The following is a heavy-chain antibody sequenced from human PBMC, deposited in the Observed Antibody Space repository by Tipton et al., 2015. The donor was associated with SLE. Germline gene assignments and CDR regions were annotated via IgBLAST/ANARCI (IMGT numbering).Heavy chain of an antibody. V-gene: IGHV1-18*01. CDR3: ARVRVDTAMGVFDF. CDR2: ISTYNGNT. D-gene: IGHD5-18*01. Sequence: VQLVQSGVEVKKPGASVRVSCKASGYTFTTYGISWVRQAPGQGLEWMGWISTYNGNTNYAQKLQGRVTMTSDTSTSTAYMELRSLRSDDTAIYYCARVRVDTAMGVFDFWGQGTLVTVSS. J-gene: IGHJ4*02. CDR1: GYTFTTYG.